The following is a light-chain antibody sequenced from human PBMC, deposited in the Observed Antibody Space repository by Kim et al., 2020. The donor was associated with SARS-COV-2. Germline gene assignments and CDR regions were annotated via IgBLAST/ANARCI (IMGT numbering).Light chain of an antibody. Sequence: GQKGPISCSGSSSNIGNNYVSWYQQLPGTAPKLLIYDNDKRPSGIPDRFSGSKSGTSATLGITGLQTGDEADYHCGTWDSSLSAVVFGGGTQLTVL. V-gene: IGLV1-51*01. J-gene: IGLJ2*01. CDR3: GTWDSSLSAVV. CDR1: SSNIGNNY. CDR2: DND.